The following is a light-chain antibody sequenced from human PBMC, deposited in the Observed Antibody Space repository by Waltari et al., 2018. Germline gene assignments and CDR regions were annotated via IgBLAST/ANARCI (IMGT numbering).Light chain of an antibody. CDR2: WAS. CDR1: PSVLYSSNNKNY. V-gene: IGKV4-1*01. Sequence: DLVMAPSPGPLGGSLGEKGTINWKSRPSVLYSSNNKNYLAWYQQKPGQPPHLLIYWASTRESGVPDRFSGSGSGTDFTLTITSLQAEDVAVYYCHQYYTPENTFGQGTRLEIK. J-gene: IGKJ5*01. CDR3: HQYYTPENT.